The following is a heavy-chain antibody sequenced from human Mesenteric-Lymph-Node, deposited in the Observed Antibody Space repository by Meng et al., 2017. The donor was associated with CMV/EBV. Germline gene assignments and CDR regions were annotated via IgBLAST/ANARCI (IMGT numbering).Heavy chain of an antibody. D-gene: IGHD3-16*02. V-gene: IGHV3-7*01. CDR2: IKQDGSEK. CDR1: GFPFSMYW. Sequence: GGSLRLSCAASGFPFSMYWMYWVRQAPGKGLEWVANIKQDGSEKYYVDSVKGRFTISRDNAKNSLYLQMSSLRAEDTAVYYCARGTSFWRYYYYGMDVWGQGTTVTVSS. J-gene: IGHJ6*02. CDR3: ARGTSFWRYYYYGMDV.